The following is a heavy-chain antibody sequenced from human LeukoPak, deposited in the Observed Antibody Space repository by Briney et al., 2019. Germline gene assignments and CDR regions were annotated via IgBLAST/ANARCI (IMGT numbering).Heavy chain of an antibody. V-gene: IGHV3-48*03. CDR2: ISSSGSTT. CDR1: GFAFSTYE. Sequence: PGGSLRLSCAASGFAFSTYEMNWVRQAPGKGLEWISYISSSGSTTEYADSVKGRFTISRDNAKNSLYLQMNSLSAEDTAIYHCAACYYHSNPKPVWGQGTLVTVSS. J-gene: IGHJ3*01. D-gene: IGHD3-22*01. CDR3: AACYYHSNPKPV.